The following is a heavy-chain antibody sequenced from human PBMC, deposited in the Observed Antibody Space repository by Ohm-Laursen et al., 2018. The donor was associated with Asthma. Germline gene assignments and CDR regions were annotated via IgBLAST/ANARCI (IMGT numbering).Heavy chain of an antibody. D-gene: IGHD3-22*01. CDR1: GFTFSNYA. CDR3: AKAQVYYYDSSGHLDY. V-gene: IGHV3-23*01. Sequence: GSLRLSCSASGFTFSNYAMSWVRQAPGKGLEWVSGISGSGDSTYYADSVKGRFTISRDNSKNTLYLQMNSLRAEDTAVYYCAKAQVYYYDSSGHLDYWGQGTLVTVSS. CDR2: ISGSGDST. J-gene: IGHJ4*02.